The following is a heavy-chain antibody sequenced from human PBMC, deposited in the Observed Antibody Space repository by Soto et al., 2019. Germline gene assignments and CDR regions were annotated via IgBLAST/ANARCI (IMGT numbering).Heavy chain of an antibody. CDR2: IYYSGST. CDR3: ATLWFGEAAY. V-gene: IGHV4-39*01. Sequence: QLQLQESGPGLVKPSETLSLTCTVSGGSISRSSYYWGWIRQPPGKGLEWIGSIYYSGSTQYNPSLTSRVTIAVDTSKNQFSLKLSSVTAADTAVYYCATLWFGEAAYWGQGTLVTVSS. D-gene: IGHD3-10*01. J-gene: IGHJ4*02. CDR1: GGSISRSSYY.